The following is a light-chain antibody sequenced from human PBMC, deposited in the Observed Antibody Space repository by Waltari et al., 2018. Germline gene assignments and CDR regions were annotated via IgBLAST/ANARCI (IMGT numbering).Light chain of an antibody. V-gene: IGLV2-8*01. CDR2: EVT. Sequence: QSALTQPPSASGSPGQSVTISCTGTSSDVGGYNFVSWYQQHPGKAPKVMIYEVTKRPSGVPERFSGSKSGNTASRTVSGLQAEDEADYYGMSYAGNYNPWVFGGGTRLTVL. J-gene: IGLJ3*02. CDR1: SSDVGGYNF. CDR3: MSYAGNYNPWV.